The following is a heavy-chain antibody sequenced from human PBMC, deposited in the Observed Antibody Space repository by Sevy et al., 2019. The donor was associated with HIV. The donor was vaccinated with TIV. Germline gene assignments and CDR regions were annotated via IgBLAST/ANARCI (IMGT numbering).Heavy chain of an antibody. Sequence: ASVKVSCKASGYTFTAYYMHWVRQAPGQGLEWMGWINPYSGGTNYAQKFQGRVTMNRDTSISTAYMELSSLRSDDTAVYYCASDPEYYDFWSGYYTGWFDPWGQGTLVTVSS. J-gene: IGHJ5*02. V-gene: IGHV1-2*02. CDR2: INPYSGGT. CDR1: GYTFTAYY. CDR3: ASDPEYYDFWSGYYTGWFDP. D-gene: IGHD3-3*01.